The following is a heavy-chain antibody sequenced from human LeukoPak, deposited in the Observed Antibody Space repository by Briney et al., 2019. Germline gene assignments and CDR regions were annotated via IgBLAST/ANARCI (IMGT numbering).Heavy chain of an antibody. Sequence: GRSLRLSCAASGFTFSSYAMSWVRQAPGKWLEWVSGISGSGGSTYYADSVKGRFTISRDNSKNTVYLQMNSLRAEDTAVYYCAKPNAADCYDSSGSYFDYWGQGTLVTVSS. CDR1: GFTFSSYA. CDR3: AKPNAADCYDSSGSYFDY. J-gene: IGHJ4*02. D-gene: IGHD3-22*01. CDR2: ISGSGGST. V-gene: IGHV3-23*01.